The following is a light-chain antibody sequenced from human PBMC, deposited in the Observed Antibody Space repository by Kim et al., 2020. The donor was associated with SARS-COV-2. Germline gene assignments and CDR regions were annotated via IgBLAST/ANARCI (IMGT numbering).Light chain of an antibody. CDR3: QQRSNWPPRLT. CDR2: DAS. V-gene: IGKV3-11*01. CDR1: QSVSSY. J-gene: IGKJ4*01. Sequence: PGERATLSCRASQSVSSYLAWYQQKPGQAPRLLVYDASNRATGIPARFSGSGSGTDFTLTISSLEPEDFAVYYCQQRSNWPPRLTFGGGTKVDIK.